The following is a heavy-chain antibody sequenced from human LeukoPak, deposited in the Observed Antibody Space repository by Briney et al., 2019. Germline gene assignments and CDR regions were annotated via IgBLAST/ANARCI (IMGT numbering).Heavy chain of an antibody. J-gene: IGHJ4*02. CDR1: GGPISSGDYY. D-gene: IGHD2-21*01. CDR2: IYYSGST. CDR3: ARAAAYCGGDCYYDHFDY. V-gene: IGHV4-30-4*08. Sequence: SETLSLTCTVSGGPISSGDYYWSWIRQPPGKGLEWIGYIYYSGSTYYNPSLKSRVTISVDTSKNQFSLKLSSVTAADTAVYYCARAAAYCGGDCYYDHFDYWGQGTLVTVSS.